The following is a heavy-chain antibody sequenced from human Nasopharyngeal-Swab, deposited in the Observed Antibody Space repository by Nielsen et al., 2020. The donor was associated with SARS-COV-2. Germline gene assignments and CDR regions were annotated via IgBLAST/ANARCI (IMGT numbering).Heavy chain of an antibody. CDR3: AKDDRRSQWLVDYSYGMDV. Sequence: GESLKISCAASGFTFSSYAMSWVRQAPGKGPEWVSAISGSGGSTYYADSVKGRFTISRDNSKNTLYLQMNSLRAEDTAVYYCAKDDRRSQWLVDYSYGMDVWGQGTTVTVSS. D-gene: IGHD6-19*01. CDR1: GFTFSSYA. J-gene: IGHJ6*02. V-gene: IGHV3-23*01. CDR2: ISGSGGST.